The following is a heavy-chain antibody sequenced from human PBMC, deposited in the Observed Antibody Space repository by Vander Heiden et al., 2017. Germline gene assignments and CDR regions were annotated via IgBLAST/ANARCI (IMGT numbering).Heavy chain of an antibody. J-gene: IGHJ4*02. V-gene: IGHV3-23*01. CDR1: GFTFSVYA. CDR2: ISGSGTST. CDR3: ANKSPN. Sequence: EVQLLESGGGLVQPGGSLRLSSEASGFTFSVYATSWVRQAPGKGLEWVSAISGSGTSTFYADSVKGRFTISRDNSNNTLYLQMNSLRAEDTAVYYCANKSPNWGQGTLVTVSS.